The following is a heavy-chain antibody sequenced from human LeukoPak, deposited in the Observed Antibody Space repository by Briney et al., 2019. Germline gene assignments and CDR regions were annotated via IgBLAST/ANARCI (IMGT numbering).Heavy chain of an antibody. CDR1: GGSISSYY. D-gene: IGHD3-10*01. CDR2: IYSSGST. Sequence: SEALSLTCTVSGGSISSYYWNWVRQPPGKGLEWIGNIYSSGSTDYNPSLKSRVTISLDTSKFQFSLRLNSVTAADTAVYYCARADPNASGYFYRFNWFDPWGQGTLVTVSS. J-gene: IGHJ5*02. V-gene: IGHV4-59*01. CDR3: ARADPNASGYFYRFNWFDP.